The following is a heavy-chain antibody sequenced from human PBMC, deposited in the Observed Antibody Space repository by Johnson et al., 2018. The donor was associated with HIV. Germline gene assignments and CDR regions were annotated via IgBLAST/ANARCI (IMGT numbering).Heavy chain of an antibody. CDR2: ISYDGSNK. CDR1: GFTFSSYA. J-gene: IGHJ3*02. D-gene: IGHD6-6*01. V-gene: IGHV3-30*04. Sequence: QVQLVESGGGVVQPGRSLRLSCAASGFTFSSYAMHWVRQAPGKGLKWVAVISYDGSNKYYADSVKGRFTISRDNSKNTLYLQMNSLRAEDTAVYYCAKERQLVRAFDIWGQGTMVTVSS. CDR3: AKERQLVRAFDI.